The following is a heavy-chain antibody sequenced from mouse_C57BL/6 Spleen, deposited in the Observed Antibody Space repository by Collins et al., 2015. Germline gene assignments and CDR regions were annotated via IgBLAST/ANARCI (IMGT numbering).Heavy chain of an antibody. Sequence: QVQLQQPGAELVMPGASVKLSCKASGYTFTSYWMHWVKQRPGQGLEWIGEIDPSDSYTYYNQKFKGKSTLTVDKSSSTAYMQLSSLTSEDSAVYYCARGYYRAMGYWGQGTSVTVSS. CDR2: IDPSDSYT. CDR1: GYTFTSYW. D-gene: IGHD2-3*01. V-gene: IGHV1-69*01. J-gene: IGHJ4*01. CDR3: ARGYYRAMGY.